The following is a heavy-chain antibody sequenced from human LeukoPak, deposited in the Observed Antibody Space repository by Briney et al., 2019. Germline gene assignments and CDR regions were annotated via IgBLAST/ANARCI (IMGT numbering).Heavy chain of an antibody. Sequence: SQTLSLTCTVSGGSISSGGYYWSWIRQHPGKGLEWIGYIYYSGSTYYNPSLKSRVTISVDTSKNQFSLKLSSVTAADTAVYYCARWVPRGSNRYYYYYMDVWGKGTTVTVSS. CDR1: GGSISSGGYY. J-gene: IGHJ6*03. CDR2: IYYSGST. V-gene: IGHV4-31*03. D-gene: IGHD4-23*01. CDR3: ARWVPRGSNRYYYYYMDV.